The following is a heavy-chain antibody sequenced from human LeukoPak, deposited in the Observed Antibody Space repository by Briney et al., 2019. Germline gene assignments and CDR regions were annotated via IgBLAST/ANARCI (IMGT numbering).Heavy chain of an antibody. CDR3: ARDTQGGYYYMDV. Sequence: ASVEVSCKASGCTFTSYYMHWVRQAPGQGLEWMGIINPSGGSTTYAQKFQGRVTMTRDTSTTTVYMELSSLRSEDTAVYYCARDTQGGYYYMDVWGKGTTVTVSS. CDR2: INPSGGST. CDR1: GCTFTSYY. V-gene: IGHV1-46*01. J-gene: IGHJ6*03. D-gene: IGHD3-16*01.